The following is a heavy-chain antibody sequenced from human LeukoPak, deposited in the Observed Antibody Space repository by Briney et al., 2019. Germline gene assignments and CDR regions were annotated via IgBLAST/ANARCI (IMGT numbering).Heavy chain of an antibody. Sequence: SEILSLTCTVSGGSITHYYWTWIRQPPGKTLEWIGYCYYSGSTKYNPSLKGRVTISVDTSNNQFSLNLRSVTAADTAVYYCTRGAGWLIDYWGQGILVTVSS. CDR2: CYYSGST. CDR3: TRGAGWLIDY. D-gene: IGHD3-16*01. J-gene: IGHJ4*02. V-gene: IGHV4-59*01. CDR1: GGSITHYY.